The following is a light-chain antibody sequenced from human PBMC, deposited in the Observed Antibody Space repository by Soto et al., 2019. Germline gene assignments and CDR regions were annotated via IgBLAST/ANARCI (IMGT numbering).Light chain of an antibody. CDR1: QSVSSSY. J-gene: IGKJ2*01. V-gene: IGKV3-20*01. CDR3: QQYGSSFSYT. Sequence: EIVLTQSPGTLSLSPGERATLSCRASQSVSSSYLAWYQQKPGQAPRLLIYGASSRATGIPDRFSGSGSGTDFTLPISRLEPVDFAVYYCQQYGSSFSYTFGQGTKLEIK. CDR2: GAS.